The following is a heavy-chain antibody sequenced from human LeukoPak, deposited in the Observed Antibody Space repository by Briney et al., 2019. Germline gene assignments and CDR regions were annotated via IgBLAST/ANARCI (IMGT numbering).Heavy chain of an antibody. CDR2: INPNSGGT. CDR1: GYTFTGYY. Sequence: ASVKVSCKASGYTFTGYYMHGVRQAPGQGLEWMGWINPNSGGTNYAQKFQGRVTMTRDTSIITAYMELSRLRSDDTAVYYCARAGVTILPFYYYYMDVWGKGTTVTISS. V-gene: IGHV1-2*02. CDR3: ARAGVTILPFYYYYMDV. D-gene: IGHD3-9*01. J-gene: IGHJ6*03.